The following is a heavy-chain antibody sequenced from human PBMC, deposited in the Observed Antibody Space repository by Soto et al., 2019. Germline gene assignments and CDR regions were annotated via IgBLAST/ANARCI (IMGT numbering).Heavy chain of an antibody. Sequence: VQLVQSGPEVKNPGSSVKVSCKASGGSFRTFGITWVRQAPGQGLEWGGGIIPLFGAASYAQKLQGRLTITADETSNTAYMELSNLRSEDTAVYFCAKSYCSGGICYHDWFDPWGQGTLVTVSS. CDR3: AKSYCSGGICYHDWFDP. CDR2: IIPLFGAA. V-gene: IGHV1-69*01. J-gene: IGHJ5*02. CDR1: GGSFRTFG. D-gene: IGHD2-15*01.